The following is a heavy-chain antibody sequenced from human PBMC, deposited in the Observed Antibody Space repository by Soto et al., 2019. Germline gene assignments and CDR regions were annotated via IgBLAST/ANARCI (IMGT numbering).Heavy chain of an antibody. V-gene: IGHV3-23*01. J-gene: IGHJ4*02. CDR3: ARIGSVSANFDY. D-gene: IGHD2-21*01. CDR1: GFTFTDAW. CDR2: ICDTGGCT. Sequence: GGSLRLSCAASGFTFTDAWMSWVRQGPGKGLEWVSSICDTGGCTYYADSVKGRFTFSRDNSKNTMLLQMNSLRAEDTAVYYCARIGSVSANFDYWGLGTLVTVSS.